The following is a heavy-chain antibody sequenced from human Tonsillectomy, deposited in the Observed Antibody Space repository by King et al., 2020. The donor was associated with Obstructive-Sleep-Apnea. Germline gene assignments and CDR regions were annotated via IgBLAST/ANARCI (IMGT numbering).Heavy chain of an antibody. CDR2: ISGSGGST. V-gene: IGHV3-23*04. CDR3: AKPKPYGSGSYRAGGAFDI. D-gene: IGHD3-10*01. CDR1: GFTFSSYA. Sequence: VQLVESGGGLVQPGGSLRLSCAASGFTFSSYAMSWVRQAPGKGLEWVSAISGSGGSTYYADSVKGRFTISRDNSKNTLYLQMNSLRAEDTAVYYCAKPKPYGSGSYRAGGAFDIWGQGTMVTVSS. J-gene: IGHJ3*02.